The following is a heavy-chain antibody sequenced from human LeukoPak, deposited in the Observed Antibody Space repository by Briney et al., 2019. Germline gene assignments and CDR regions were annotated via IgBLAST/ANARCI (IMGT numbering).Heavy chain of an antibody. V-gene: IGHV3-23*01. CDR1: GFTFSSYA. J-gene: IGHJ4*02. CDR2: ISGSGGST. D-gene: IGHD3-22*01. CDR3: AKSDYYDSSGYYYGSDY. Sequence: GGSLRLSCAASGFTFSSYAMTWVRQAPGKGLEWVSGISGSGGSTYYADSVKGRFTISRDNSKNTLYVQMNSLRAEDTAVYYCAKSDYYDSSGYYYGSDYWGQGTLVTASS.